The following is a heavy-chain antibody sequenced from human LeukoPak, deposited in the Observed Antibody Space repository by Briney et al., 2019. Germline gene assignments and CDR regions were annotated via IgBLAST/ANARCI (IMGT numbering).Heavy chain of an antibody. J-gene: IGHJ5*02. CDR3: ARHELNVELSAGDNWFDP. V-gene: IGHV4-38-2*02. Sequence: SETLSLTCTVSGYSISSGYYWGWIRQPPGKGLEWIGSIYHSGSTYYNPSLKSRVTISVDTSKNQFSLKLSSVTAADTAVYYCARHELNVELSAGDNWFDPWGQGTLVTVSS. CDR2: IYHSGST. CDR1: GYSISSGYY. D-gene: IGHD1-7*01.